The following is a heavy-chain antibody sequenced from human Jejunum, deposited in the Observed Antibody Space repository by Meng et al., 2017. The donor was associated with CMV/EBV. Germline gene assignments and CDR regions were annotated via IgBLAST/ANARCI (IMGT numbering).Heavy chain of an antibody. J-gene: IGHJ5*02. D-gene: IGHD3-16*01. V-gene: IGHV1-3*04. CDR2: IYTDRGDT. CDR1: GCVVNTFA. Sequence: SGKASGCVVNTFAMQWVRQARRQWREWMGWIYTDRGDTKFSQRYQGKVSFTRDTSATTAYMELSSLRSEDTAVYYYARGVIRYYDSWGQGTLVTVSS. CDR3: ARGVIRYYDS.